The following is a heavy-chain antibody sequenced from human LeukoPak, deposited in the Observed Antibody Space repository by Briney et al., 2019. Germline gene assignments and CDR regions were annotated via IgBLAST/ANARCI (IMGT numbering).Heavy chain of an antibody. CDR2: ISGSGGST. D-gene: IGHD1-26*01. Sequence: GGSLRLSCAASGFTFSSYAMNWVRQAPGKGLEWVSGISGSGGSTYYADSVKGRLTISRDNSKNTLYLRMNSLRAEDTAVYYCAKAVSGSYYQYYFDYWGQGTLVTVSS. V-gene: IGHV3-23*01. CDR3: AKAVSGSYYQYYFDY. CDR1: GFTFSSYA. J-gene: IGHJ4*02.